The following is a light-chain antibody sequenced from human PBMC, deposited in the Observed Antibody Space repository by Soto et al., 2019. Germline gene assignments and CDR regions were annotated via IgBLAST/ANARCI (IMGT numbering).Light chain of an antibody. CDR3: MQSVNAPLT. CDR1: QSLLNRNEQNY. J-gene: IGKJ4*01. CDR2: LAS. V-gene: IGKV2-28*01. Sequence: IMMARSRLVQRTSPGLRPPSSIRTRQSLLNRNEQNYLDWYLQKPGQSPQFLIYLASNRDSGVPDRFSGSGSGTDFTLKISRLQAEDVGFYYCMQSVNAPLTFGEGTKADIK.